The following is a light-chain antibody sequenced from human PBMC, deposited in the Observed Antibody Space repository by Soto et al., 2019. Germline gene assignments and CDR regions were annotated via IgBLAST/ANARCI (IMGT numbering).Light chain of an antibody. J-gene: IGLJ7*01. Sequence: QSVLTQPPSVSGAPGQRVTISCTGSSSNIGAGYDVHWYQQLPGTAPKLLIYGNSNRPSGVPDRFAGSKSGTSASLAITRLEAEDEADYYCQSYDSSLSAHVFGTGTQLTVL. V-gene: IGLV1-40*01. CDR2: GNS. CDR3: QSYDSSLSAHV. CDR1: SSNIGAGYD.